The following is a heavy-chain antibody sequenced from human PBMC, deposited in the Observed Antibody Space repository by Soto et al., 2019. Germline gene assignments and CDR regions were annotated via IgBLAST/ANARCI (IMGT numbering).Heavy chain of an antibody. CDR2: ISVSGSMR. D-gene: IGHD3-3*01. J-gene: IGHJ6*01. CDR1: GFTFSSNE. CDR3: AKLDFWNSYYGLDV. V-gene: IGHV3-23*01. Sequence: GGSLRLSCAPSGFTFSSNEMNWVRQAPGKGLEWVSYISVSGSMRFYADSVKGRFSISRDKSKNTLYLQMNSLRVEDTAIYYCAKLDFWNSYYGLDVWGQGTTVTVSS.